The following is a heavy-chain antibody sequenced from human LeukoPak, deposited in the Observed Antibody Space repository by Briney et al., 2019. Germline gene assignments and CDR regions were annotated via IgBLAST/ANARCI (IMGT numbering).Heavy chain of an antibody. V-gene: IGHV1-2*02. CDR2: INPNSGGT. Sequence: GASVKVSCKASGYTFTGYYMHWVRQAPGQGLEWMGWINPNSGGTNYAQKFQGRVTMTRDTSISTAYMELSRLRSDDTAVYYCARDRYIMTGLDYYHGMDVWGQGTTVTVSS. CDR3: ARDRYIMTGLDYYHGMDV. D-gene: IGHD3-9*01. CDR1: GYTFTGYY. J-gene: IGHJ6*02.